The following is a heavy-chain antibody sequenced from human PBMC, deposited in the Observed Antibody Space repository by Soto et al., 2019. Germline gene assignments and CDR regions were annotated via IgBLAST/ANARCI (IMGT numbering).Heavy chain of an antibody. J-gene: IGHJ4*02. V-gene: IGHV3-48*01. CDR1: GLTCSSHS. D-gene: IGHD6-19*01. CDR3: AKTAAAVAGTVYGY. CDR2: ISSSGRTI. Sequence: PRGSLILSCEASGLTCSSHSMNWVRQAPGEGLEWVSYISSSGRTIYYADSVRGRFTISRDNSKNTLYLRMNSLRAEDTAVYYCAKTAAAVAGTVYGYWGQRTLVAVSS.